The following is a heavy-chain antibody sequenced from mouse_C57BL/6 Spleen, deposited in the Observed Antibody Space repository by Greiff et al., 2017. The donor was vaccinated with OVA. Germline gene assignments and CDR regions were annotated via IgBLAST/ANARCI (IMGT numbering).Heavy chain of an antibody. V-gene: IGHV5-6*01. D-gene: IGHD4-1*02. CDR1: GFTFSSYG. J-gene: IGHJ2*01. Sequence: EVMLVESGGDLVKPGGSLKLSCAASGFTFSSYGMSWVRQTPDKRLEWVATISSGGSYTYYPDSVKGRFTISRDNAKNTLYLQMSSLKSEGTAMYYCARSTGTGFDYWGQGTTLTVSS. CDR2: ISSGGSYT. CDR3: ARSTGTGFDY.